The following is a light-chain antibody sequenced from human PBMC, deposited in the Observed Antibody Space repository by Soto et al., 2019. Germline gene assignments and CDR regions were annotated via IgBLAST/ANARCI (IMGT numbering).Light chain of an antibody. CDR2: DAS. Sequence: IVLTPPRATLSLSPGERATLSCRASQSVSSSSLAWYQQKRGQAPRLLVHDASGRATGIPARFSGSGSGTDFTITISLQEAEYFADYYQQQGGTSRTFGQGTKVDIK. V-gene: IGKV3-20*01. J-gene: IGKJ1*01. CDR1: QSVSSSS. CDR3: QQGGTSRT.